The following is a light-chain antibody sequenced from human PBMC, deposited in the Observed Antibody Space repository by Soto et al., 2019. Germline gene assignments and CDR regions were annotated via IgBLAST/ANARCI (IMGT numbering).Light chain of an antibody. V-gene: IGLV2-14*01. J-gene: IGLJ1*01. Sequence: QSVLTQPASVSGSPGQSITISCTGTSSDVGGYNYVSWYQQHPGKAPKLMIYDVSNRPSGVSNRFSGSKSGNTASLTISGLQAEDEVDYYCSSYTSSSFYVFGTGTKLTVL. CDR3: SSYTSSSFYV. CDR1: SSDVGGYNY. CDR2: DVS.